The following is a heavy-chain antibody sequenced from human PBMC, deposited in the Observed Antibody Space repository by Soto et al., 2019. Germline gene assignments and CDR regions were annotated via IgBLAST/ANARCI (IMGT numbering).Heavy chain of an antibody. Sequence: GGSLRLSCAASGFTFSSYAMSWVRQAPGKGLEWVSTISSSGASTYYADSVKGRFTISRDNSKNTLYLQMNSLRAEDTAVYYCAKDDYGDYVSWEDYYGMDVWGQGTTVTVSS. CDR3: AKDDYGDYVSWEDYYGMDV. D-gene: IGHD4-17*01. V-gene: IGHV3-23*01. CDR1: GFTFSSYA. J-gene: IGHJ6*02. CDR2: ISSSGAST.